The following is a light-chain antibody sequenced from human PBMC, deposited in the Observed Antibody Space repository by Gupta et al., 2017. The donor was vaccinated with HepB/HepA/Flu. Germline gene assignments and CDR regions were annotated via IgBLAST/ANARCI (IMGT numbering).Light chain of an antibody. CDR1: TGAVTHSHS. CDR2: GSR. Sequence: TVVTQEPSVTVSPGGTVTLTCASNTGAVTHSHSPNWFRQVPGQHLTLLIYGSRNTQSGTPARFFGSVGGGTAVLTLPKGEAEDEEEYYCRLAGGGLWVFGGGTKLTVL. V-gene: IGLV7-43*01. J-gene: IGLJ3*02. CDR3: RLAGGGLWV.